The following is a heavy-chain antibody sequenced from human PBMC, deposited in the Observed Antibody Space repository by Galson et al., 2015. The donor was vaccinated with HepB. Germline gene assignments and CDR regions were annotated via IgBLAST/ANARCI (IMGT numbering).Heavy chain of an antibody. D-gene: IGHD5-24*01. Sequence: SVKVSCKASGGTFSSYAISWVRQAPGQGLEWMGGIIPIFGTANYAQKFQGRVTITADESTSTAYMELSSLRSEDTAVYYCASLRTVGDGYNLRPFDYWGQGTLVTVSS. CDR3: ASLRTVGDGYNLRPFDY. CDR2: IIPIFGTA. V-gene: IGHV1-69*13. J-gene: IGHJ4*02. CDR1: GGTFSSYA.